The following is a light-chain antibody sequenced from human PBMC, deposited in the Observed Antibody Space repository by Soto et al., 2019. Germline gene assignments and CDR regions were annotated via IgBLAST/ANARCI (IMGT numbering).Light chain of an antibody. Sequence: EIVMTQSQATLSVSPGERATLSCRASQSVSSNLAWYQQKPGQAPRLLIYGASTRATGIPARFSGSGSGTGFIFTFSSLRSENFAVYSGQRYKNWLVTFGKGTK. J-gene: IGKJ1*01. CDR1: QSVSSN. CDR2: GAS. CDR3: QRYKNWLVT. V-gene: IGKV3-15*01.